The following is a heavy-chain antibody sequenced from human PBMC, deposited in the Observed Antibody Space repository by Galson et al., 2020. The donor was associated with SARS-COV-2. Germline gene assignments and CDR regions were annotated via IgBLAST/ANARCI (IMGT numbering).Heavy chain of an antibody. CDR3: AMSGKLYCSVGTCYFDL. CDR1: GYRFTGYG. D-gene: IGHD2-15*01. V-gene: IGHV1-18*01. Sequence: ASVKVSCRTSGYRFTGYGISWVRQAPGQGLEWMSWISGYNGNTDYAQNIQGRVTLTTDTSATTAYMELTNLSSDDTAVYYCAMSGKLYCSVGTCYFDLWGEGSRVTVSS. J-gene: IGHJ4*02. CDR2: ISGYNGNT.